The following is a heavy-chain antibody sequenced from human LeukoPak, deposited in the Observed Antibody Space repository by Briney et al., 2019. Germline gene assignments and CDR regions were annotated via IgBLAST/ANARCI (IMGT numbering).Heavy chain of an antibody. V-gene: IGHV1-2*04. CDR3: ARAGNLMGGGIDY. J-gene: IGHJ4*02. D-gene: IGHD3-10*01. CDR2: INPNSGGT. Sequence: ASVKVSCKASGYTFTGYYMHWVRQAPGQGLEWMGWINPNSGGTNYAQKFQGWVTMTRDTSISTAYMELSSLKSEDTAVYYCARAGNLMGGGIDYWGQGTLVTVSS. CDR1: GYTFTGYY.